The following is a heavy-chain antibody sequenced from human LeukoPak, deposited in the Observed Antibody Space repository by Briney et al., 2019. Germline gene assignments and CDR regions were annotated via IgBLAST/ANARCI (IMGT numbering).Heavy chain of an antibody. D-gene: IGHD2-15*01. V-gene: IGHV4-30-4*01. J-gene: IGHJ4*02. CDR3: ARERRGVAAATDRSFDY. Sequence: SQTLSLTCTVSGGSISSGDYYWSWIRQPPGKGLEWIGYIYYSGSTYYNPSLKSRVTISVDTSKNQFSLKLRSVTAADTAVYFCARERRGVAAATDRSFDYWGQGTLVTVSS. CDR1: GGSISSGDYY. CDR2: IYYSGST.